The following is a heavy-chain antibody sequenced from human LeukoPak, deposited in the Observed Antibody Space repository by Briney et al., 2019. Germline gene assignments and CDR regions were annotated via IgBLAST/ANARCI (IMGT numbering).Heavy chain of an antibody. V-gene: IGHV3-21*01. CDR3: ARGEIQMLRGYSYGYDY. CDR1: GFTFSSYS. D-gene: IGHD5-18*01. J-gene: IGHJ4*02. Sequence: GGSLRLSCAASGFTFSSYSMNWVRQAPGKGLEWVSSISSSSSYIYYADSVKGRFTISRDNAKNSLYLQMNSLRAEDTAVYYCARGEIQMLRGYSYGYDYWGQGTLVTVSS. CDR2: ISSSSSYI.